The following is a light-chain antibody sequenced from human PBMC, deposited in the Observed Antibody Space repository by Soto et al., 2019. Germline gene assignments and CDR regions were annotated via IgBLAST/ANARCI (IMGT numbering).Light chain of an antibody. CDR2: DAS. V-gene: IGKV3-15*01. Sequence: EIVMTQSPATLSVSPGERATLSCRASQSVCSNLAWYQQKPGQAPRLLIYDASTRATGIPARFSGSGSGTEFTLTISSLQSEDFAVYYCQQYNNWPRTFGQGTKVDIK. CDR1: QSVCSN. CDR3: QQYNNWPRT. J-gene: IGKJ1*01.